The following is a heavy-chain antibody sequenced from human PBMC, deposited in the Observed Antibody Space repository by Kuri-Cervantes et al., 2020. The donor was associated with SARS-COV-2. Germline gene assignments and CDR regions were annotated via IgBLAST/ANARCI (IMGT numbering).Heavy chain of an antibody. Sequence: WSLRLSCVTSGFTFNNSWMSWFRQAPGKGLEWVGRIKSKTDGGTTDSAAPVKGRFTISRHDTTNTLYLQMNSLKIEDTCVYYCTTGGAATSVISMDRGKTALFKAFYHWGQGDLVNGAS. J-gene: IGHJ4*02. CDR1: GFTFNNSW. CDR2: IKSKTDGGTT. D-gene: IGHD3-10*01. CDR3: TTGGAATSVISMDRGKTALFKAFYH. V-gene: IGHV3-15*01.